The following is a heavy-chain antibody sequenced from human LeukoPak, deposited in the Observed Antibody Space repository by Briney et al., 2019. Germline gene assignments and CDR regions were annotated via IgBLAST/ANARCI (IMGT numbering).Heavy chain of an antibody. V-gene: IGHV5-51*01. D-gene: IGHD3-22*01. CDR1: GYSFTSYW. CDR2: IYPGDSDT. CDR3: ARTYDSSGYYYHY. J-gene: IGHJ4*02. Sequence: GESLKISCKGSGYSFTSYWIGWVRQMPGKGLEWMGIIYPGDSDTRYSPSFRGQVTISADKSISTAYLQWSSLKASDTAMYYCARTYDSSGYYYHYWGQGTLVTVSS.